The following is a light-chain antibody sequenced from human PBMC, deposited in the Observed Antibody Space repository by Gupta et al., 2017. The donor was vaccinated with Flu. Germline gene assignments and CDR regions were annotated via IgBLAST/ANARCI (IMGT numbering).Light chain of an antibody. V-gene: IGKV2-28*01. J-gene: IGKJ1*01. Sequence: VTPGESASISCRSSQRRRHSNGNKYLDWYLQKPGQAPQLLFFLGSKRAYGVPDRFSGSGSGTDFTLKISRGEAEDVGVYYCRQALQTPQTFGQGTKVEIK. CDR1: QRRRHSNGNKY. CDR3: RQALQTPQT. CDR2: LGS.